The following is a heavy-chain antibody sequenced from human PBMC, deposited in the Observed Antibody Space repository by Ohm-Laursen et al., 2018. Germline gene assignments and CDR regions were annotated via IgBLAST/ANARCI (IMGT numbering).Heavy chain of an antibody. CDR1: GFTFDDYA. V-gene: IGHV3-9*01. CDR3: ALFPPARDGMDV. Sequence: SLRLSCTASGFTFDDYAMHWVRQAPGKGLEWVSGISWNSGSIGYADSVKGRFTISRNNAKNSLYLQMNSLRAEDTAVYYCALFPPARDGMDVWGQGNPVTVS. CDR2: ISWNSGSI. J-gene: IGHJ6*02.